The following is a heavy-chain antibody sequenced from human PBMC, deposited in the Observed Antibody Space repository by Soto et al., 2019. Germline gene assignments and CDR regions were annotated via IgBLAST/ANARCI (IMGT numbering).Heavy chain of an antibody. CDR1: GYTFTSYA. CDR2: INAGNGNT. Sequence: ASVKVFCKASGYTFTSYAMHWVCQAPGQRLEWMGWINAGNGNTKYSQKFQGRVSITRDTSASTAYMELSSLRSEDTAVYYCARSIVVVTALDYWGQGTLVTVSS. V-gene: IGHV1-3*01. J-gene: IGHJ4*02. D-gene: IGHD2-21*02. CDR3: ARSIVVVTALDY.